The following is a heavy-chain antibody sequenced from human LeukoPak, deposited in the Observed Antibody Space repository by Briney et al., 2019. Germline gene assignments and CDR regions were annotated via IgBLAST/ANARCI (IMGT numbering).Heavy chain of an antibody. V-gene: IGHV3-23*01. CDR3: ARGSHYDFWSGYHYYYYYMDV. CDR1: GCTFSSYA. J-gene: IGHJ6*03. D-gene: IGHD3-3*01. CDR2: ISGSGGGT. Sequence: GGALRLSCAASGCTFSSYAMSWVRQAPRKGLEGVSAISGSGGGTYYAASVKGRFTISRDHAKNSLYLQLTSLRAEDTAVYYCARGSHYDFWSGYHYYYYYMDVWGKGTPVTVSS.